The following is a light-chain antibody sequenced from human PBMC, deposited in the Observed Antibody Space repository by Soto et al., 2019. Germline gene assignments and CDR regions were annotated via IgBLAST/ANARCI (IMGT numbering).Light chain of an antibody. CDR1: SSDVGSYNL. J-gene: IGLJ1*01. Sequence: QSVVTQPASVSGSPGQSITISCTGTSSDVGSYNLVSWYQQHPGKAPKLMIYEVSKRPSGVSNRFSGSKSGNTASLTISGLQAEDEADYYCCSYAGSSTLVFGTGTQVTLL. CDR2: EVS. CDR3: CSYAGSSTLV. V-gene: IGLV2-23*02.